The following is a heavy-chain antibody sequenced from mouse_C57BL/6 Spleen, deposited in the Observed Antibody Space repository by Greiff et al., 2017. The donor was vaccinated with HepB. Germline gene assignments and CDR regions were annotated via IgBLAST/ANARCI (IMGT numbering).Heavy chain of an antibody. J-gene: IGHJ2*01. CDR3: TGEYDGCSRYFDD. D-gene: IGHD2-3*01. V-gene: IGHV1-52*01. CDR2: IDPSDSET. CDR1: GYTFTSYW. Sequence: QVQLQQPGAELVRPGSSVKLSCKASGYTFTSYWMHWVKQRPIQGLEWIGNIDPSDSETHYNQKFKDKATLTVDKSSSTAYMQLSSLTSEDSAVYCGTGEYDGCSRYFDDWGKGTTLTVSS.